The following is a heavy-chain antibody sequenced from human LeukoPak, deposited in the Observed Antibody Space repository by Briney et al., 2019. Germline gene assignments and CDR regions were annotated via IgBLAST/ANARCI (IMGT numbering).Heavy chain of an antibody. CDR1: GLTFSNYA. CDR2: ISYDGSNK. CDR3: AKAGSSGYFDS. J-gene: IGHJ4*02. Sequence: GGSLLLSCASSGLTFSNYAMHWVRQAPGEGLEWVALISYDGSNKYYADAVKGRFTISRDNSKNTLYLQMNSLRADDTSVYYCAKAGSSGYFDSWGQGTLVTVSS. D-gene: IGHD6-19*01. V-gene: IGHV3-30*18.